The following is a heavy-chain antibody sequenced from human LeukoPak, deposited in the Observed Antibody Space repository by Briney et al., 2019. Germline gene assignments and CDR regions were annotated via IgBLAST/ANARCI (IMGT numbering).Heavy chain of an antibody. V-gene: IGHV3-30*02. CDR1: GFTFSSYG. D-gene: IGHD3-9*01. J-gene: IGHJ4*02. CDR2: IRYDGSNK. CDR3: AKEDYDILTVSAFDY. Sequence: GGSLRLSRAASGFTFSSYGMHWVRQAPGKGLEGVAFIRYDGSNKYYADSVKGRFTISRDNSKNTLYLQMNSLRAEDTAVYYCAKEDYDILTVSAFDYWGQGTLVTVSS.